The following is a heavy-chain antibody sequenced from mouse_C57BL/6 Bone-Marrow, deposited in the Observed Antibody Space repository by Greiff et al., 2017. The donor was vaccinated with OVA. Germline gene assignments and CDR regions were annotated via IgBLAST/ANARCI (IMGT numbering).Heavy chain of an antibody. D-gene: IGHD2-4*01. J-gene: IGHJ4*01. CDR2: IHPSDSDT. V-gene: IGHV1-74*01. CDR3: AIGGYDYPYYAMDY. Sequence: VKQRPGQGLEWIGRIHPSDSDTNYNQKFKGKATLTVDKSSSTAYMQLSSLTSEDSAVYYCAIGGYDYPYYAMDYWGQGTSVTVSS.